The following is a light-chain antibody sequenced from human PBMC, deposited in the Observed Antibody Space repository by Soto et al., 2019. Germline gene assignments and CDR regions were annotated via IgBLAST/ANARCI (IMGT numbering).Light chain of an antibody. CDR3: QQYGSSAWT. CDR1: QSVSSSF. J-gene: IGKJ1*01. CDR2: DAS. V-gene: IGKV3-20*01. Sequence: VLLTQSPGTLSLSPGERATLSCRASQSVSSSFLAWYQQKPGQAPRLLIYDASNRATGIPARFSGSGSGTDFTLTISSLEPEDFAVYYCQQYGSSAWTFGQGTKVDIK.